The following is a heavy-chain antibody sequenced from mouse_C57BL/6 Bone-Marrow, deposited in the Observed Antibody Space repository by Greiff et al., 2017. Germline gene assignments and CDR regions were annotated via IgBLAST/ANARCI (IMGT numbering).Heavy chain of an antibody. V-gene: IGHV1-64*01. CDR3: ARTGYDDAMDY. Sequence: VQLQQPGAELVMPGASVKLSCKASGYTFTSYWMHWVKQRPGQGLEWIGMFHPNSGSTNYNEKFKSKATLTVDKSSSTAYMQLSSLTSEDSAVYFCARTGYDDAMDYWGQGTSVTVSS. CDR2: FHPNSGST. CDR1: GYTFTSYW. D-gene: IGHD2-2*01. J-gene: IGHJ4*01.